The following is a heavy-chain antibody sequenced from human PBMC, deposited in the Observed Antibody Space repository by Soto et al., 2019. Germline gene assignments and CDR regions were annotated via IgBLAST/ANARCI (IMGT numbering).Heavy chain of an antibody. V-gene: IGHV4-31*03. Sequence: QVQLQESGPGLVKPSQTLSLTCTVSGGSISSGGYYWSWIRQHPGKGLEWIGYIYYSGSTYYNPSLKSRVTISVDTSKNQFSLKLSSVTAADTAVYYCARGYIVVVPAAIVPPKTYGMDVWGQGTTVTVSS. D-gene: IGHD2-2*01. J-gene: IGHJ6*02. CDR3: ARGYIVVVPAAIVPPKTYGMDV. CDR1: GGSISSGGYY. CDR2: IYYSGST.